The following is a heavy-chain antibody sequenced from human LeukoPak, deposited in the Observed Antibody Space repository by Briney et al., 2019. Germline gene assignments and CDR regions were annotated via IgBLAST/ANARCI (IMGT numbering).Heavy chain of an antibody. J-gene: IGHJ4*02. CDR1: GGSISSGDYY. CDR3: ARVAYYYGSGSYKSYLPYFDY. V-gene: IGHV4-30-4*01. D-gene: IGHD3-10*01. Sequence: SQTLSLTCTASGGSISSGDYYWSWIRQPPGKGLEWIGYIYYSGSTYYNPSLKSRVTISVDTSKNQFSLKLSSVTAADTAVYYCARVAYYYGSGSYKSYLPYFDYWGQGTLVTVSS. CDR2: IYYSGST.